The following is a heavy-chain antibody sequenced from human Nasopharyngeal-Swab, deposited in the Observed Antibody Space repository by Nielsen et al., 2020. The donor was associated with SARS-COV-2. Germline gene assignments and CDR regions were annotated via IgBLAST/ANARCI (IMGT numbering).Heavy chain of an antibody. V-gene: IGHV1-46*01. CDR1: GYTFTSYY. J-gene: IGHJ6*02. Sequence: ASVKVSCKASGYTFTSYYMHWVRRAPGQGLEWMGIINPSGGSTSYAQKFQGRVTMTRDTSTSTVYMELSSLRSEDTAVYYCARDLLSEYSSGWYYYYGMDVWGQGTTVTVSS. CDR2: INPSGGST. CDR3: ARDLLSEYSSGWYYYYGMDV. D-gene: IGHD6-19*01.